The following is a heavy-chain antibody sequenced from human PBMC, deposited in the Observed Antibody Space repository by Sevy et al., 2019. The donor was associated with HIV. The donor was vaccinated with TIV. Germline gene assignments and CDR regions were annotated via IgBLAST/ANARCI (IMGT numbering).Heavy chain of an antibody. CDR1: GFTFSDYY. Sequence: WVSLRLSCAASGFTFSDYYMNWIRQAPGKGLEWVSYISSSGNTIYYADSVKGRLTISRDNAKNSLYLQMNSLRAEDTAVYYCARVVNYYDRGPSDYWGQGTLVTVSS. CDR2: ISSSGNTI. V-gene: IGHV3-11*01. D-gene: IGHD3-22*01. J-gene: IGHJ4*02. CDR3: ARVVNYYDRGPSDY.